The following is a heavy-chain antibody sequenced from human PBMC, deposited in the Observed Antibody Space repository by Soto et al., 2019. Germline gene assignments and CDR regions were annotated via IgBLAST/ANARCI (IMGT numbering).Heavy chain of an antibody. D-gene: IGHD2-21*02. CDR1: GGTFSSYA. J-gene: IGHJ4*02. Sequence: SVKVSCKASGGTFSSYAISWVRQAPGQGLEWMGGIIPIFGTANYAQKFQGRVTITADESTSTAYMEMSSLRSEDTAVYYCAREGCGGDCSTYYFDYWGQGILVTVSS. CDR2: IIPIFGTA. CDR3: AREGCGGDCSTYYFDY. V-gene: IGHV1-69*13.